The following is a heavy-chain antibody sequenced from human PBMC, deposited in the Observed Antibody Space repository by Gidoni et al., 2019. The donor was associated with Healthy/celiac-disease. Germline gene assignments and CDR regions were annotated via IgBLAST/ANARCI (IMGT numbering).Heavy chain of an antibody. CDR2: IRSKANSYAT. V-gene: IGHV3-73*02. Sequence: EVQLAESGVGSFQPGGSLKLSCAAPGVTCSGSATHWVRQASGKGLEWVGRIRSKANSYATAYAASVKGRFTISRDDSKNTAYLQMNSLETEDTAVYYCTGSGSSQKVAYWGQGTLVTVSS. D-gene: IGHD3-10*01. J-gene: IGHJ4*02. CDR3: TGSGSSQKVAY. CDR1: GVTCSGSA.